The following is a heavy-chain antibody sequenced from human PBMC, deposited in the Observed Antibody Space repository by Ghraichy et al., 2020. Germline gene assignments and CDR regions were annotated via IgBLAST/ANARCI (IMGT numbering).Heavy chain of an antibody. D-gene: IGHD2-15*01. V-gene: IGHV3-30*01. Sequence: GGSLRLSCAATGFAFRTFDLHWVRQAPGKGLEWVALISFDGSDQYYEDSVKGRFTVSRDNSKNTLYLQMNSLTVQDSAMYYCTRGCSGGSCYGLTPLCGQGTLVTVSS. CDR3: TRGCSGGSCYGLTPL. CDR2: ISFDGSDQ. CDR1: GFAFRTFD. J-gene: IGHJ4*02.